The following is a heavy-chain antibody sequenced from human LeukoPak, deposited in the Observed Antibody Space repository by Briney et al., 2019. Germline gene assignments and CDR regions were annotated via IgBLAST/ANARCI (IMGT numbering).Heavy chain of an antibody. CDR3: ARAYSSSWHSFDY. V-gene: IGHV4-59*01. D-gene: IGHD6-13*01. Sequence: SETLSLTCTVSGGSISSYYWSWIRQPPGKGLEGSGYIYYSGSTNYNPSLKSRVTISVDTSKDQFSLKLSSVTAADTAVYYCARAYSSSWHSFDYWGQGTLVTVSS. CDR2: IYYSGST. CDR1: GGSISSYY. J-gene: IGHJ4*02.